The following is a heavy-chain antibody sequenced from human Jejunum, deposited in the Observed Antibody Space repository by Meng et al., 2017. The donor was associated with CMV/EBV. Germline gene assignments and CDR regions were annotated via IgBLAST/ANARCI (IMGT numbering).Heavy chain of an antibody. V-gene: IGHV4-39*07. CDR1: GGSVITDNHY. CDR2: IYYGGST. D-gene: IGHD4-11*01. Sequence: QLQLRESGPRLVTPSQTLSLTCTVSGGSVITDNHYWGWIRQSPGKGLEWIGSIYYGGSTFYNTALRGRVTISVDTSQNQFSLKLTSVTAADTAVYYCTRQDYSNYAGFWGQGTLVTVSS. J-gene: IGHJ4*02. CDR3: TRQDYSNYAGF.